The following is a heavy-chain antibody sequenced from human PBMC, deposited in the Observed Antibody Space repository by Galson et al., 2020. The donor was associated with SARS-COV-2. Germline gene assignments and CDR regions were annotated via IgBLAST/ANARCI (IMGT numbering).Heavy chain of an antibody. J-gene: IGHJ4*02. CDR1: GFTFSSHA. CDR2: IFYDGTEK. CDR3: ARDGQLSSGWAFDY. D-gene: IGHD3-22*01. V-gene: IGHV3-33*01. Sequence: GGSLRLSCAASGFTFSSHAMHWVRQAPGKGLEWVAQIFYDGTEKYYGDSVKGRFTISRDSSKNTLYLQMNNLRADDTAVYYCARDGQLSSGWAFDYWGQGTLVTVSS.